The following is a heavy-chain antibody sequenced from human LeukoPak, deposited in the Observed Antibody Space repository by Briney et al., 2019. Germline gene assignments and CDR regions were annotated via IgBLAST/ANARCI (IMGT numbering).Heavy chain of an antibody. CDR2: IYYSGST. Sequence: SETLSLTCTVSGGSISSGAYYWSWIRQPPGKGLEWIGYIYYSGSTYYNPSLKSRVTISVDTSKNQFSLKLSSVTAADTAVYYCAQSELTAAGIWDFDYWGQGTLVTVSS. J-gene: IGHJ4*02. D-gene: IGHD6-13*01. CDR3: AQSELTAAGIWDFDY. V-gene: IGHV4-30-4*08. CDR1: GGSISSGAYY.